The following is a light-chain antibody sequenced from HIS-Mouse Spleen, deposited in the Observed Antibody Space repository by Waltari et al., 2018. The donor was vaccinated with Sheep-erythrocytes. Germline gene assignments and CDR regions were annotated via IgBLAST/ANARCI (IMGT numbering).Light chain of an antibody. Sequence: QSALTQPRSASGSPGQSVTISCTGTSSDVGGYNYVSWYQQHPGKAPKLMIYDVSKRPSGVPDRFYGSKSGNTASLTISGLQAEDEADYYCCSYAGSYNHVFATGTKVTVL. CDR3: CSYAGSYNHV. V-gene: IGLV2-11*01. J-gene: IGLJ1*01. CDR2: DVS. CDR1: SSDVGGYNY.